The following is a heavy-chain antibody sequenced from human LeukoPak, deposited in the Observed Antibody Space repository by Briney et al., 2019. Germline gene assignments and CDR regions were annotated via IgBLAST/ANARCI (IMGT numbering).Heavy chain of an antibody. V-gene: IGHV4-39*07. D-gene: IGHD3-22*01. CDR3: ATYYDSKSSFDY. CDR1: GGSISSSSYY. Sequence: PSETLSLTCTVSGGSISSSSYYWGWIRQPPGKGLEWIGSIYYSGSTYYNPSLKSRVTISVDTSKNQFSLKLSSVTAADTAVYYCATYYDSKSSFDYWGQGTLVTVSS. CDR2: IYYSGST. J-gene: IGHJ4*02.